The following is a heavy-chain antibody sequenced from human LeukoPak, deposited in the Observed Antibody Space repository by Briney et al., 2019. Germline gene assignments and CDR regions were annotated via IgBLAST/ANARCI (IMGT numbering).Heavy chain of an antibody. CDR2: IYPGDSDT. V-gene: IGHV5-51*01. D-gene: IGHD1-26*01. CDR1: GYSFTSYW. CDR3: ARRRDLYSGSYYPFDY. Sequence: KPGESLKISCKGSGYSFTSYWIGWVRQMPGKGLEWMGIIYPGDSDTRYSPSFQGQVTISADKSISTAYLQWSSLKASDTAMYYCARRRDLYSGSYYPFDYWGQGTLVTASS. J-gene: IGHJ4*02.